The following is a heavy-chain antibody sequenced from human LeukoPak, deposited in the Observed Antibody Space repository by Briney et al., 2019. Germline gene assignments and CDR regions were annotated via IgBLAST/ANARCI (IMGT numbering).Heavy chain of an antibody. D-gene: IGHD5-18*01. CDR2: INWNGGST. CDR3: ARAATTGIQVWFPVHN. V-gene: IGHV3-20*04. J-gene: IGHJ4*02. CDR1: GFTFDDYG. Sequence: RPGGSLRLSCAASGFTFDDYGMSWVRHAPGKGLEWVSGINWNGGSTGYADSVKGRFTISRDNAKNSLYLQMNSLRAEDTASYYCARAATTGIQVWFPVHNWGQGTLVTVSS.